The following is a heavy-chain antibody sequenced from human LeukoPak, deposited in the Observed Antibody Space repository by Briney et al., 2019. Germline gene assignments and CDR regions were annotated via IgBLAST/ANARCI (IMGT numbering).Heavy chain of an antibody. CDR2: INWNGGST. V-gene: IGHV3-20*04. Sequence: GGSLRLSCAASGFTFDDYGMSWVRQAPGKGLEWVSGINWNGGSTGYADSVKGRFTISRDNSKNTLYLQMNSLRAEDTAVYYCASRSGWRYFDYWGQGTLVTVSS. CDR3: ASRSGWRYFDY. J-gene: IGHJ4*02. CDR1: GFTFDDYG. D-gene: IGHD6-19*01.